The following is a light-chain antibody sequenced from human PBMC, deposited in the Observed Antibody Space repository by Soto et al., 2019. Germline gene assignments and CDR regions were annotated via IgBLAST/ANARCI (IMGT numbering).Light chain of an antibody. CDR2: DVS. V-gene: IGLV2-18*01. J-gene: IGLJ1*01. CDR3: SLYTSENAYV. CDR1: STDFVGYNR. Sequence: QSALTQPPSVSGSPGQSVTISCTGTSTDFVGYNRVSWYQHPPGTAPKLMIYDVSKPPSGLPDRFAASKSGNTASLTTSGLQAADEADYYCSLYTSENAYVFGTGTQLTVL.